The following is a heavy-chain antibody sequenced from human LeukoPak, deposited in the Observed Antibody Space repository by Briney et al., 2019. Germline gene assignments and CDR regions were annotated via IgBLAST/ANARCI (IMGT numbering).Heavy chain of an antibody. V-gene: IGHV3-11*01. CDR1: GFTFSDYY. Sequence: GGSLRLSCAASGFTFSDYYMSWIRQAPGKGLEWVSYISSSGSTIYYADSVKGRFTISRDNAKNSLYLQMNSLRAEDTAVYYCARDPTPAGYSYGYVDYWGQGTLVTVSS. D-gene: IGHD5-18*01. J-gene: IGHJ4*02. CDR3: ARDPTPAGYSYGYVDY. CDR2: ISSSGSTI.